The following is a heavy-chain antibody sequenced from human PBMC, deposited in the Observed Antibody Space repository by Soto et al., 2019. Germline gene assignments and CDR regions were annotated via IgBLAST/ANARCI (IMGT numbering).Heavy chain of an antibody. CDR2: INAGNGNT. J-gene: IGHJ4*02. CDR3: ARVFFGVLIYLDY. D-gene: IGHD3-3*01. CDR1: GYTFTSYA. V-gene: IGHV1-3*01. Sequence: QVQLVQSGAEVKKPGASVKVSCKASGYTFTSYAMHWVRQAPGQRLEWMGWINAGNGNTKYSQKFQGRVTITRDTSACTAYMELSSLRSEDTAVYYCARVFFGVLIYLDYWGQGTLVTVSS.